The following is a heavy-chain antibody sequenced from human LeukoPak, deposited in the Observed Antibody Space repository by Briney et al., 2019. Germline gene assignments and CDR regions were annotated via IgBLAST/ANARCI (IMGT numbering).Heavy chain of an antibody. Sequence: ASVKVSCKASGYTFTGYYMHWVRQAPGQGLEWMGWINPNSGGTNYAQKFQGRVTMTRDTSISTAYMELSRLTSDDTAVYYCARDRSYYDSSGYIGGFDYWGQGTLVTVSS. D-gene: IGHD3-22*01. J-gene: IGHJ4*02. CDR2: INPNSGGT. CDR1: GYTFTGYY. V-gene: IGHV1-2*02. CDR3: ARDRSYYDSSGYIGGFDY.